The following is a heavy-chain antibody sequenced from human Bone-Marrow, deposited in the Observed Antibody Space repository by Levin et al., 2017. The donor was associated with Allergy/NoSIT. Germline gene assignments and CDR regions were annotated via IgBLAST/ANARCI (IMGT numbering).Heavy chain of an antibody. CDR1: GFIFGAYD. CDR3: ARVLGHSGYDCDY. D-gene: IGHD5-12*01. CDR2: ISHDGGSR. J-gene: IGHJ4*02. V-gene: IGHV3-30*03. Sequence: GGSLRLSCATSGFIFGAYDIHWVRQSPGKGLQWVAFISHDGGSRDYADSVKGRFTVSRDNPTNTVFLQMKSLRTDDTAVYYCARVLGHSGYDCDYWGQGALVTVSS.